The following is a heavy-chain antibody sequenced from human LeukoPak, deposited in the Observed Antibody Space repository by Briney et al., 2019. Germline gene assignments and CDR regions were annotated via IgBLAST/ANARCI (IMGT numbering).Heavy chain of an antibody. CDR3: ARSVPSLDYLFDS. CDR2: IYNSGIT. Sequence: SETLSLTCTVSGGSISGYYWTWIRQLPGKGLEWIGYIYNSGITNYNPSLKSRVTVSVDTSKNQFSLRLTSVTAADTAVYYCARSVPSLDYLFDSWGHGTLVTVSS. V-gene: IGHV4-59*08. D-gene: IGHD4-11*01. J-gene: IGHJ5*01. CDR1: GGSISGYY.